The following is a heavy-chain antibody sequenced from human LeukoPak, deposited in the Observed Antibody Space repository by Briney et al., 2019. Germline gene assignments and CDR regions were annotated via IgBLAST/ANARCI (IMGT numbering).Heavy chain of an antibody. CDR2: ISYTADS. V-gene: IGHV4-59*08. D-gene: IGHD3-10*01. CDR3: ATSSHSGSYRAH. CDR1: GDSVTSSY. Sequence: SETLSLTCSVSGDSVTSSYLSWLRQPPGKGLEWIGYISYTADSNYNPPLKSRVTISTDTSKNQFSLKLSSVTATDTAVYYCATSSHSGSYRAHWGQGTLVTVSS. J-gene: IGHJ4*02.